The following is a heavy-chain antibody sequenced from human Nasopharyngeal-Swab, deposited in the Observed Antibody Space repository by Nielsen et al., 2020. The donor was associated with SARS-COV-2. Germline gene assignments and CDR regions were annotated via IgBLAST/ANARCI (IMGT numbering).Heavy chain of an antibody. V-gene: IGHV3-30-3*01. Sequence: GESLKISCAASGFTFSSYAMHWVRQAPGKGLEWVAVISYDGSNKYYADSVKGRFTISRDNSKNTLYLQINSLRAEDTAVYYCARALLPYYGMDVWGQGTTVTVSS. CDR2: ISYDGSNK. CDR1: GFTFSSYA. J-gene: IGHJ6*02. CDR3: ARALLPYYGMDV.